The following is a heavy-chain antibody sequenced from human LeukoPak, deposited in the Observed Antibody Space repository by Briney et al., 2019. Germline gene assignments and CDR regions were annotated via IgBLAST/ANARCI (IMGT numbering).Heavy chain of an antibody. CDR1: GGSISSSSYY. CDR3: ARRDSSGWADAFDI. Sequence: SETLSLTCTVSGGSISSSSYYWGWIRQPPGTGLEGVGSIYYSGSTYYNPSLKSRVTISVNTSKNQFSLKLSSVTAADTAVYYCARRDSSGWADAFDIWGQGTMVTVSS. J-gene: IGHJ3*02. CDR2: IYYSGST. V-gene: IGHV4-39*01. D-gene: IGHD6-19*01.